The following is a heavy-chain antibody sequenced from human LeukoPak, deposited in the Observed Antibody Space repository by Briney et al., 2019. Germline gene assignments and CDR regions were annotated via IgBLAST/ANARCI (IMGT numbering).Heavy chain of an antibody. J-gene: IGHJ4*02. V-gene: IGHV1-18*01. Sequence: ASVKVSCKASGFIFSTNGISWVRQAPGQGLEWMGCISGYNGNTNYAQKLQGRVTMTTDTSTSTAYMELRSLRSDDTAVYYCAIRRSEGFDIACWGQGTLVTVSS. CDR3: AIRRSEGFDIAC. CDR1: GFIFSTNG. D-gene: IGHD3-10*01. CDR2: ISGYNGNT.